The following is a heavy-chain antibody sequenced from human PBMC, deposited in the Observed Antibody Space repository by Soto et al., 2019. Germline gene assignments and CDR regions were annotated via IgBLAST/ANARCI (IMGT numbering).Heavy chain of an antibody. CDR3: ATSYGSGYRAFDY. CDR1: GDTFSFYT. CDR2: INPILSMS. J-gene: IGHJ4*02. V-gene: IGHV1-69*02. Sequence: SVKVSCKASGDTFSFYTIKWVRQAPGLGLEWVGRINPILSMSNYAQKFQGRVTMTADKSTSTAYMELRSLRFEDTAIYYCATSYGSGYRAFDYWGQGALVTVSS. D-gene: IGHD3-10*01.